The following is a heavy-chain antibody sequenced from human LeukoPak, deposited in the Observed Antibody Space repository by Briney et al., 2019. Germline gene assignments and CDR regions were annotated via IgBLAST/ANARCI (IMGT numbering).Heavy chain of an antibody. CDR3: ARHGGADYGDYVEAFDI. D-gene: IGHD4-17*01. J-gene: IGHJ3*02. CDR2: IYYSGST. Sequence: SETLSLTCTVSGGSISSSSYYWGWIRQPPGKGLEWIGSIYYSGSTYYNPSLKSRVTISVDTSKNQFSLKLSSVTAADTAVYYCARHGGADYGDYVEAFDIWGKGTMVTV. CDR1: GGSISSSSYY. V-gene: IGHV4-39*01.